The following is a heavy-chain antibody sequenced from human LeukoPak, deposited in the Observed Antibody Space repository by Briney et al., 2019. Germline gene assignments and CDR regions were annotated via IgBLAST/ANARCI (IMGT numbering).Heavy chain of an antibody. V-gene: IGHV4-39*02. CDR1: GASIRSSTYY. J-gene: IGHJ5*02. D-gene: IGHD6-19*01. CDR2: VHHSGST. CDR3: ARRSTVAGRGRFDP. Sequence: SETLSLTCIVSGASIRSSTYYWGWIRQSPGKGLEWIASVHHSGSTYDNPSLKSRVTISVDTSKNHFSLKLTSVSAADTAVYCCARRSTVAGRGRFDPWGQGTLVTVSS.